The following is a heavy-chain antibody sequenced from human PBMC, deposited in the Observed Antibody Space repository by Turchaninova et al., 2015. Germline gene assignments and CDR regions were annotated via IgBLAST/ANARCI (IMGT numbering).Heavy chain of an antibody. D-gene: IGHD3-22*01. CDR1: GYSTRGGYY. Sequence: QVQLQESGPGLVKPSETLSLTCAVSGYSTRGGYYWGWIRQPPGKGLEWIGIIYHSGSTYYNPSLKSRVTISVDTSKNQFSLKLSSVTAADTAVYYCARIVVVISAKYFDLWGRGTLVTVSS. CDR3: ARIVVVISAKYFDL. CDR2: IYHSGST. V-gene: IGHV4-38-2*01. J-gene: IGHJ2*01.